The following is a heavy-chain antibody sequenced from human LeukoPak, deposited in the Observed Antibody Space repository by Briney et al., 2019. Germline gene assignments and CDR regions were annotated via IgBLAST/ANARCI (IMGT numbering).Heavy chain of an antibody. D-gene: IGHD6-13*01. CDR1: GFTFDDYA. Sequence: GGSLRLSYAASGFTFDDYAMHWVRQAPGKGLEWVSGISWNSGSIGYADSVKGRFTISRDNAKNSLYLQMNSLRAEDTALYYCAKDQSSSFDAFDIWGQGTMVTVSS. V-gene: IGHV3-9*01. CDR3: AKDQSSSFDAFDI. J-gene: IGHJ3*02. CDR2: ISWNSGSI.